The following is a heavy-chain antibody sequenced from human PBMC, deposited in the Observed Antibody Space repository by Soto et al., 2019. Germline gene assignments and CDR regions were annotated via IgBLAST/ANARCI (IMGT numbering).Heavy chain of an antibody. Sequence: HPGGSLRLSCAASGFTFSSYAMSWVRQAPGKGLEWVSAISGSGGSTYYADSVKGRFTISRDNSKNTLYLQMNSLRAEDTAVYYCAKDPPIDYDGNSVDWFDPWGQGTLVTVSS. D-gene: IGHD4-17*01. CDR2: ISGSGGST. J-gene: IGHJ5*02. CDR1: GFTFSSYA. V-gene: IGHV3-23*01. CDR3: AKDPPIDYDGNSVDWFDP.